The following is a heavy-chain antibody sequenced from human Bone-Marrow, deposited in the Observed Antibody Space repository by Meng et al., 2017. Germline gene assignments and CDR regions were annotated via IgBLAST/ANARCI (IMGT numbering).Heavy chain of an antibody. D-gene: IGHD1-26*01. J-gene: IGHJ5*02. Sequence: SETLSLTCTVSGGSISSYYWSWIRQPPGKGLEWIGYIYYSGSTNYNPSLKSRVTISVDTSKNQFSLKVTSVTAADTAVYYCARVSSGSFDVWGQGTRVTGSS. CDR3: ARVSSGSFDV. CDR1: GGSISSYY. V-gene: IGHV4-59*08. CDR2: IYYSGST.